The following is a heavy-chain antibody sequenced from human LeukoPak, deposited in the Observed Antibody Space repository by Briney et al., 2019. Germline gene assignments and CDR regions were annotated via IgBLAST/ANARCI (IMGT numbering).Heavy chain of an antibody. CDR3: AREMGLNIVSTFGD. Sequence: GGSLRLFCAPSGLTFTNYGMHWARQAPGKGREWQALIRYGGSNKYYAASVQGRFIISRDNSKNTLYLQMNSLRAEDTAVYYCAREMGLNIVSTFGDWGQGTLVTVSS. V-gene: IGHV3-33*01. J-gene: IGHJ4*02. CDR2: IRYGGSNK. CDR1: GLTFTNYG. D-gene: IGHD5/OR15-5a*01.